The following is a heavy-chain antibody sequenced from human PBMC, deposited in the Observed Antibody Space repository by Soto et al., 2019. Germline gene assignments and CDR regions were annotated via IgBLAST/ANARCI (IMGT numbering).Heavy chain of an antibody. CDR1: SDSVRNRNYY. CDR3: ATWYENGFDI. Sequence: SETLSLTCIVSSDSVRNRNYYWAWIRIRQPPGKGPEWIGNIYLSGSTYYNPSLESRVTISLDPSKNGFSLNLTSVTAADTAVYYCATWYENGFDIWGQGTMVTVSS. D-gene: IGHD6-13*01. V-gene: IGHV4-39*01. J-gene: IGHJ3*02. CDR2: IYLSGST.